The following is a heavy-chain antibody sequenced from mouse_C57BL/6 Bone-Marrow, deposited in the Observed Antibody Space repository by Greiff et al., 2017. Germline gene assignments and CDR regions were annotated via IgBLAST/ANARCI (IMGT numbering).Heavy chain of an antibody. J-gene: IGHJ3*01. V-gene: IGHV1-64*01. Sequence: VQLQQPGAELVKPGASVKLSCKASGYTFTSYWMHWVKQRPGQGLEWIGMIHPNSGSTNYNEKFKSKATLTVDKSSSTAYMQLSSLTSEDSAVDYCTGWLLRVFADWGQGTLVTVSA. D-gene: IGHD2-3*01. CDR3: TGWLLRVFAD. CDR1: GYTFTSYW. CDR2: IHPNSGST.